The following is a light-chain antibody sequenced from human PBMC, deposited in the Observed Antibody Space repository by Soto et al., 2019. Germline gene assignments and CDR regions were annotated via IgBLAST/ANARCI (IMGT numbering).Light chain of an antibody. V-gene: IGKV3-20*01. CDR1: QSVSSSY. CDR2: GAS. CDR3: QQYGSSPLIT. J-gene: IGKJ5*01. Sequence: EFVLTQSPGTLSLSPGERATLSCRASQSVSSSYLAWYQQKPGQAPRLLIYGASSRATGIPDRFSGSGSGTDFTLTISRLEPEDFAVYYCQQYGSSPLITFGQGTRLEI.